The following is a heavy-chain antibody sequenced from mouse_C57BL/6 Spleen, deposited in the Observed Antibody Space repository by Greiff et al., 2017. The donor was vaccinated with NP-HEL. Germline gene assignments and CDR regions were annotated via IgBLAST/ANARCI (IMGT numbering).Heavy chain of an antibody. J-gene: IGHJ1*03. CDR1: GFTFSDYY. V-gene: IGHV5-16*01. CDR3: ARDVNWDGYWYFDV. Sequence: EVHLVESEGGLVQPGSSLKLSCTASGFTFSDYYMAWVRQVPEKGLEWVANINYDGSSTYYLDSLKSRFIISRDNAKNILYLQMSSLKSEDTATYYCARDVNWDGYWYFDVWGTGTTVTVSS. CDR2: INYDGSST. D-gene: IGHD4-1*01.